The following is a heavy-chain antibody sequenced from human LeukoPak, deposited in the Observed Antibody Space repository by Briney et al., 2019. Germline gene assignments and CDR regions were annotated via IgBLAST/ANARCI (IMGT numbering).Heavy chain of an antibody. CDR3: AAAIGVGRWQLGPFDY. Sequence: GASVKVSCKASGGTFSSYAISWVRQAPGQELEWMGGIIPIFGTANYAQKFQGRVTITADESTSTAYMELSSLRSEDTAVYYCAAAIGVGRWQLGPFDYWGQGTLVTVSS. D-gene: IGHD6-6*01. CDR1: GGTFSSYA. CDR2: IIPIFGTA. J-gene: IGHJ4*02. V-gene: IGHV1-69*13.